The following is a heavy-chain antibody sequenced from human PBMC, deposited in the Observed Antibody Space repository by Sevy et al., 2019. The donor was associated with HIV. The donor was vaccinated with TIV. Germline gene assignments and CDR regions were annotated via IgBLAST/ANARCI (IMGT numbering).Heavy chain of an antibody. Sequence: GGSLRLSCVGSGFTFSRHAMHWVRQAPGKGLEWVAVILYDGSNKYYADSVKGRFTISRDKSKNTLDLEMNGLRPGDTAGYYWARSAVAGIEAWFDPWGLGTLVTVSS. CDR2: ILYDGSNK. CDR3: ARSAVAGIEAWFDP. D-gene: IGHD6-19*01. V-gene: IGHV3-30-3*01. J-gene: IGHJ5*02. CDR1: GFTFSRHA.